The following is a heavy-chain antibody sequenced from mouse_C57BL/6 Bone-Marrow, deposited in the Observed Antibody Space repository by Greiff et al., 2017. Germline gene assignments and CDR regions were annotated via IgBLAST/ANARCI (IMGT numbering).Heavy chain of an antibody. J-gene: IGHJ2*01. D-gene: IGHD2-12*01. Sequence: EVQGVESGGGLVKPGGSLKLSCAASGFTFSSYAMSWVRQTPEKRLEWVATISDGGSYTYYPDNVKGRFTISRDNAKNNLYLQMSHLKSEDTAMYYCARDLKLYDYWGQGTTLTVSS. V-gene: IGHV5-4*01. CDR2: ISDGGSYT. CDR3: ARDLKLYDY. CDR1: GFTFSSYA.